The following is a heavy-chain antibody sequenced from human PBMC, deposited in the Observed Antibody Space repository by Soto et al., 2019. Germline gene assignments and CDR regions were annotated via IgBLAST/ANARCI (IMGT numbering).Heavy chain of an antibody. CDR1: GGSISYNQFY. Sequence: ETLALTCSVSGGSISYNQFYWGSICKPPGKGLEWVGGIFYTGTNYHSPSLKDPVTTSVDKSKNSFSLNLTSVTAADTAVYYCARHRVHYDILTGYSNWFEPWGQG. CDR2: IFYTGTN. D-gene: IGHD3-9*01. V-gene: IGHV4-39*01. J-gene: IGHJ5*02. CDR3: ARHRVHYDILTGYSNWFEP.